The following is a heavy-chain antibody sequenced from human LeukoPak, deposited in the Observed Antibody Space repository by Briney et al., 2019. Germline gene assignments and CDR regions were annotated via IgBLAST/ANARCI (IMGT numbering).Heavy chain of an antibody. D-gene: IGHD6-13*01. J-gene: IGHJ6*03. V-gene: IGHV4-34*01. Sequence: PSETLSLTCAVDGGSFSGYYWSWIRQPPGKGLEWIGEINHSGSTNYNPSLKSRVTISVDTSKNQFSLKLSSVTAADTAVYYCARDVWAAAGTAPDYYYYYYMDVWGKGTTVTVSS. CDR2: INHSGST. CDR1: GGSFSGYY. CDR3: ARDVWAAAGTAPDYYYYYYMDV.